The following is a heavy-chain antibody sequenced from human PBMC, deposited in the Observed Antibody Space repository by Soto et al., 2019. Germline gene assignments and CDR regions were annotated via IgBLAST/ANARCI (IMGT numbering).Heavy chain of an antibody. CDR1: GGSISSGDYY. V-gene: IGHV3-9*01. D-gene: IGHD3-22*01. CDR3: AKGRVKRERITMTVVVTPFDY. Sequence: VQLQESGPGLVKPSQTLSLTCTVSGGSISSGDYYWSWIRQPPGKGLEWVSGISWSSGSLGYADSVKGRFTISRDNAKNSLYLQMNSLRAEDTALYYCAKGRVKRERITMTVVVTPFDYWGQGTLVTVSS. CDR2: ISWSSGSL. J-gene: IGHJ4*02.